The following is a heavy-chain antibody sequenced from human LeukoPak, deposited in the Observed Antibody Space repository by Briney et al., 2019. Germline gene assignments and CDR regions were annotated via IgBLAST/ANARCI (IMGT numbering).Heavy chain of an antibody. CDR2: ISCSGGST. CDR1: GFTFSSYA. J-gene: IGHJ6*02. Sequence: GGSLRLSCAASGFTFSSYAMSWVRQAPGKGLEWVSAISCSGGSTYYADSVKGRFTISRDNAKNTLYLQMNSLRAEDTAVYYCAKYAGPGVLVGMDFWGQGTTVTVSS. CDR3: AKYAGPGVLVGMDF. D-gene: IGHD3-3*01. V-gene: IGHV3-23*01.